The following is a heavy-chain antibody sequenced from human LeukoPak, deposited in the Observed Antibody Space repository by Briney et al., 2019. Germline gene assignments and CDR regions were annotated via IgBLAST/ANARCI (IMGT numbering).Heavy chain of an antibody. CDR1: GFTFSGHW. D-gene: IGHD3-10*01. V-gene: IGHV3-74*03. Sequence: GGSLRLSCAASGFTFSGHWMHWVRQVPGKGLMGVSRINIDGSDTTYADSVKGRFTISRDNAKNTLYLQMNSLTAEDTAVYYCARFSGPGMQHYYYYMDVWGTGTTVTVSS. CDR3: ARFSGPGMQHYYYYMDV. CDR2: INIDGSDT. J-gene: IGHJ6*03.